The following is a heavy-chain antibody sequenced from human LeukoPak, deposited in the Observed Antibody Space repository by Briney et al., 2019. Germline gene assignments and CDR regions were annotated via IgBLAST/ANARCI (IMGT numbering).Heavy chain of an antibody. CDR2: ISGSGVST. V-gene: IGHV3-23*01. Sequence: GGSLRLSCAASGFTFSNYAMSWVRQAPGKGLEWVSAISGSGVSTYYADSVKGRFTISRDNSKNTLYLQMNSLRAEDTAVYYCAKSDDVQQQLGLDYYYGMDVWGQGTTVTVSS. CDR3: AKSDDVQQQLGLDYYYGMDV. CDR1: GFTFSNYA. J-gene: IGHJ6*02. D-gene: IGHD6-13*01.